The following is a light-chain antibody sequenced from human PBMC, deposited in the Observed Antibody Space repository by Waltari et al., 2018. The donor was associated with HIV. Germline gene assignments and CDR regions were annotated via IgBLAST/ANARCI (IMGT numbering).Light chain of an antibody. Sequence: QSALTQPASVSGSPGQSITISCTGTTSHLGGYQYFPWYQQHPGKAPKLMIYEVTNRPSGVSFRFSGSKSGNTASLTISGLQAEDEADYFCTSYTSRNTRVFGTGTKVTVL. CDR1: TSHLGGYQY. V-gene: IGLV2-14*01. J-gene: IGLJ1*01. CDR2: EVT. CDR3: TSYTSRNTRV.